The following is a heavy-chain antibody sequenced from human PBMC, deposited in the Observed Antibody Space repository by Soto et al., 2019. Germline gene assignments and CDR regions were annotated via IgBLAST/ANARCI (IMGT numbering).Heavy chain of an antibody. CDR3: AKRFGGRWYFDF. CDR2: ISGVGDST. V-gene: IGHV3-23*01. J-gene: IGHJ2*01. D-gene: IGHD3-16*01. CDR1: GFTFSSYA. Sequence: EVQLLESGGGLVQPGGSLRLSCAASGFTFSSYAMSWVRQAPGKGLEWVSTISGVGDSTYYADSVKGRSTISRDNSKNTLYLKMNSLRAGDTAVYYCAKRFGGRWYFDFWGRGTLVIVSS.